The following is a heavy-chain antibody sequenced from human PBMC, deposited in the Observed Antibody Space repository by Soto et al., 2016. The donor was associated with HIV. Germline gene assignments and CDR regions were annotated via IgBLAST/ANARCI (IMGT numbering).Heavy chain of an antibody. CDR1: GYPFNTYG. CDR2: ISIYTGNT. D-gene: IGHD5-18*01. V-gene: IGHV1-18*01. J-gene: IGHJ4*02. CDR3: ARGREDTAILDY. Sequence: QVQLVQSGAEVKKPGASVKISCKTSGYPFNTYGINWVRQAPGQGLEWIGWISIYTGNTDYAPKLQGRVTMTTDTSTTTAYMELRSLRPDDTAVYFCARGREDTAILDYWGQGTLVTVSS.